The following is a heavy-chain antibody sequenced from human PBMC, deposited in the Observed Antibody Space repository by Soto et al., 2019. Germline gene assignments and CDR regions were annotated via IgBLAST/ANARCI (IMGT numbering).Heavy chain of an antibody. V-gene: IGHV4-39*01. J-gene: IGHJ4*02. CDR2: IYYSGST. CDR1: GCSISSSSYY. CDR3: ARPTEINDY. Sequence: SETLSLTCTVSGCSISSSSYYWGWIRQPPGKGLEWIGSIYYSGSTYYNPSLKSRVTISVDTSKNQSSLKLSSVTAADTAVYYCARPTEINDYWGQGTLVTVSS.